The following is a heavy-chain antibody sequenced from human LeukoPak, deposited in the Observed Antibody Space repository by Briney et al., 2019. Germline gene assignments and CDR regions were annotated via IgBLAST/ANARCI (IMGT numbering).Heavy chain of an antibody. Sequence: GGSLRLSCAASGFTFSSYSMNWVRQAPGKGLEWVSSISSRSAYIHYTDSVKGRFNISRDNAENSLYLQMNNLRADDTAVYYCARDRSGSYPYYFDYGGQGTLVTVSA. CDR2: ISSRSAYI. J-gene: IGHJ4*02. V-gene: IGHV3-21*01. CDR1: GFTFSSYS. CDR3: ARDRSGSYPYYFDY. D-gene: IGHD1-26*01.